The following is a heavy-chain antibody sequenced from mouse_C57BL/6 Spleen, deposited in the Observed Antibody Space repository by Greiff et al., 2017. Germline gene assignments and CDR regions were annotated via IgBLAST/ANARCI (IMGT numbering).Heavy chain of an antibody. CDR2: FYPGSGSI. D-gene: IGHD1-1*01. V-gene: IGHV1-62-2*01. CDR1: GYTFTEYT. Sequence: VQRLESGAELVKPGASVKLSCTASGYTFTEYTIHWVKQRPGQGLEWIGWFYPGSGSIKYKEKFKDKATLTADKSSSTAYIELSRLTSEDSAVYFCARHGNTTVVFEHWGQDTTLTVAS. CDR3: ARHGNTTVVFEH. J-gene: IGHJ2*01.